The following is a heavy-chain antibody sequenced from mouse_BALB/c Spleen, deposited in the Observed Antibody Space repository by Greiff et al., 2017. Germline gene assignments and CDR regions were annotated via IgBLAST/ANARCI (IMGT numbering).Heavy chain of an antibody. V-gene: IGHV7-1*02. CDR1: GFTFSDFY. Sequence: EVKLVESGGGLVQPGGSLRLSCATSGFTFSDFYMEWVRQPPGKRLEWIAASRNKANDYTTEYSASVKGRFIVSRDTSQSILYLQMNALRAEDTAIYYCARESNGNYVDWYFDVWGAGTTVTVSS. CDR2: SRNKANDYTT. CDR3: ARESNGNYVDWYFDV. D-gene: IGHD2-1*01. J-gene: IGHJ1*01.